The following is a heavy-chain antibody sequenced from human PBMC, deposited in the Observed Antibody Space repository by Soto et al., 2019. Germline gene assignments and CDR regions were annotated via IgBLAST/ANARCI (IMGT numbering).Heavy chain of an antibody. Sequence: PGGSLRLSCTASGFTFGDYAMSWFRQAPGKGLEWVGFIRNKAYGGTTEYAASVKGRFTISRDDSKSNAYLQMNSLNTEDTAVYYCTRDILSGYIALRFDPWGQGTLVTVSS. CDR3: TRDILSGYIALRFDP. J-gene: IGHJ5*02. V-gene: IGHV3-49*03. CDR1: GFTFGDYA. CDR2: IRNKAYGGTT. D-gene: IGHD3-9*01.